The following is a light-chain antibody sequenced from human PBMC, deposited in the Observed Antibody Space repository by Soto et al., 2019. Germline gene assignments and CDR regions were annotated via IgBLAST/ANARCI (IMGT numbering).Light chain of an antibody. V-gene: IGLV2-14*01. CDR2: EVR. J-gene: IGLJ6*01. CDR3: TSYTPTGALV. Sequence: QSALTQPASVSASPGQSITISCTGTSSDVGGYKFVSWYQHHPGKAPKLMIYEVRNRLSGVSNRFSGSKSGNTASLTISGLQSEDEADYYCTSYTPTGALVFGSGTKVTVL. CDR1: SSDVGGYKF.